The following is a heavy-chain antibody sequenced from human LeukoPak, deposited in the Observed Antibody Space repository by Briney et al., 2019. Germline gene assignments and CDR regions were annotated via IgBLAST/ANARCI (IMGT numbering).Heavy chain of an antibody. CDR2: ISYDGSNK. V-gene: IGHV3-30*19. J-gene: IGHJ6*02. CDR3: ARGEYCGGDCYSYYYYGMDV. Sequence: GGSLRLSCAASGFTFSSYGMHWVRQAPGKGLEWVAVISYDGSNKYYADSVKGRFTISRDNSKNTLYLQMNSLRAEDTAVYYCARGEYCGGDCYSYYYYGMDVWGQGTTVTVSS. D-gene: IGHD2-21*02. CDR1: GFTFSSYG.